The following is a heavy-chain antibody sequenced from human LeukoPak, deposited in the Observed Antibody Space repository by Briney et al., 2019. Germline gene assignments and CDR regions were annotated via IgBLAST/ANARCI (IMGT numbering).Heavy chain of an antibody. V-gene: IGHV1-69*05. J-gene: IGHJ4*02. D-gene: IGHD3-22*01. CDR3: ASGGLYYYDSSFFDY. CDR2: IIPIFGTA. Sequence: SVKVSCKASGGTFSSYAISWVRQAPGQGLEWMGGIIPIFGTANYAQKFQGRVTITTDESTSTAYMELSSLRSEDTAVYYCASGGLYYYDSSFFDYWGQGTLVTVSS. CDR1: GGTFSSYA.